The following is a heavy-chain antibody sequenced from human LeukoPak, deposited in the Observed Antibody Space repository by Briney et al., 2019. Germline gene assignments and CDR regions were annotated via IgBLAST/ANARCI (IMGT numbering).Heavy chain of an antibody. Sequence: SQTPSLTCAISGDSVSSNTATWNWVRQSPSRGLEWLGRTYYRSKWFYEYALSVKSRITINPDTSKNQFSLKLNSVTPEDTAVYYCARDTVAGNYFGYWGQGTLVTVSS. CDR2: TYYRSKWFY. CDR1: GDSVSSNTAT. CDR3: ARDTVAGNYFGY. J-gene: IGHJ4*02. D-gene: IGHD6-19*01. V-gene: IGHV6-1*01.